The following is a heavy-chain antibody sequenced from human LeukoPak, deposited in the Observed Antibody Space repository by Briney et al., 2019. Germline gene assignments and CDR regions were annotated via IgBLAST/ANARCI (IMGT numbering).Heavy chain of an antibody. CDR2: ICYDGNNK. D-gene: IGHD3-9*01. J-gene: IGHJ4*02. V-gene: IGHV3-33*01. Sequence: PGGSLRLSCAASGFTFSSYGMHWVRQAPGKGLEWVAVICYDGNNKYYADSVKRRFTISRDNSKNTLYLQMNSLRAEDTAVYYCARSTSSEYDIYHFDYWGQGTLVTVSS. CDR1: GFTFSSYG. CDR3: ARSTSSEYDIYHFDY.